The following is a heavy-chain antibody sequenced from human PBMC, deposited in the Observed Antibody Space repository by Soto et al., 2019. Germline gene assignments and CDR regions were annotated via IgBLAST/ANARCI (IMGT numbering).Heavy chain of an antibody. V-gene: IGHV3-7*01. J-gene: IGHJ4*02. Sequence: EVQLVESGGGLVQPGGSLRLSCAASGFTFSSDWMSWVRQAPGRGLEWVANIKHDGSEKYYVDSVMDRFTISRDNSKTSLSLQMNSLRAEDTSVYYCAREVHWGQGTLVTVSS. CDR1: GFTFSSDW. CDR3: AREVH. CDR2: IKHDGSEK.